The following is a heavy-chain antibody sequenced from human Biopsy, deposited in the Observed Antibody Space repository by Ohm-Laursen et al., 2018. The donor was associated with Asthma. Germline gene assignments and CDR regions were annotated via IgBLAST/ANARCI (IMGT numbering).Heavy chain of an antibody. D-gene: IGHD2-2*01. Sequence: SSVKVSCKASGGTFGNYAISWVRQAPGQGLEWMGRIIPIFGPTNYAQKFQGRVTISADDSTSTAYMELSSLSPEDTALYYCARGPEYVRSSGALDYWGQGTLVTVSS. CDR2: IIPIFGPT. CDR1: GGTFGNYA. CDR3: ARGPEYVRSSGALDY. J-gene: IGHJ4*02. V-gene: IGHV1-69*15.